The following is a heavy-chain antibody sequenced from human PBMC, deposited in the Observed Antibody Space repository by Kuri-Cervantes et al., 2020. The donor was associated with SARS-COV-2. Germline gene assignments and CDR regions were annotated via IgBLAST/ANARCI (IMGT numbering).Heavy chain of an antibody. CDR2: FDPEDGET. CDR3: AREVGTYYDFWSGDWAFDI. CDR1: GYTLAELS. D-gene: IGHD3-3*01. J-gene: IGHJ3*02. Sequence: ASVKVSCKVSGYTLAELSMHWVRQAPGKGLEWMGGFDPEDGETIYAQKFQGRVTMTEDTSTDTAYMELRSLRSDDTAVYYCAREVGTYYDFWSGDWAFDIWGQGTMVTVSS. V-gene: IGHV1-24*01.